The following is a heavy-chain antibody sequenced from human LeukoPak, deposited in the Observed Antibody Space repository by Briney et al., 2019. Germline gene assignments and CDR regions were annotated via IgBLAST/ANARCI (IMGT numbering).Heavy chain of an antibody. V-gene: IGHV5-51*01. CDR3: ARRVECSGSSCYKSPHFDY. D-gene: IGHD2-2*01. J-gene: IGHJ4*02. CDR1: GYSFTSYW. CDR2: IYPGDSDT. Sequence: PGESLKISCKGSGYSFTSYWIGWVRQMPGKGLEWMGIIYPGDSDTRYSPSFQGQVTISADKSISTAYLQWSSLKASDTAMYYCARRVECSGSSCYKSPHFDYWGQGTLVTVSS.